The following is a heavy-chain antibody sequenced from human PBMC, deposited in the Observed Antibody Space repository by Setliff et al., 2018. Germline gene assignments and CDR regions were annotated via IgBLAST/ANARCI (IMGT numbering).Heavy chain of an antibody. CDR2: IYYSGNT. D-gene: IGHD5-18*01. Sequence: SETLSLTCAVSVYSISRDCHWGWIRQPPGKGLEWIGSIYYSGNTYYNASLKGRVTISGDTSKNQFSLKLTAVTAADTAVYYCARDSVYSHAPYYYYYYGMDVWGQGTTVTVSS. V-gene: IGHV4-38-2*02. CDR3: ARDSVYSHAPYYYYYYGMDV. CDR1: VYSISRDCH. J-gene: IGHJ6*02.